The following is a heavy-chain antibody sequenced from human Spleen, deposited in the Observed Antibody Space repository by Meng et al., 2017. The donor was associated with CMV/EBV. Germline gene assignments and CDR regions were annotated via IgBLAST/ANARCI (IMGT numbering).Heavy chain of an antibody. Sequence: KVSCKSSGYSFTDYYIHWVRQAPGQGLEWMGRISPNTGGTNFPQKFQGRVTMTRDTSISTAYMELSNLTSDDTAVYYCARDHVTFDFWGQGTLVTVSS. J-gene: IGHJ4*02. CDR2: ISPNTGGT. D-gene: IGHD2-21*02. CDR1: GYSFTDYY. CDR3: ARDHVTFDF. V-gene: IGHV1-2*06.